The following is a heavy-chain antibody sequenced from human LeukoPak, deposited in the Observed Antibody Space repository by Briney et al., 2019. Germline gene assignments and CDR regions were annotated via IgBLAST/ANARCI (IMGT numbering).Heavy chain of an antibody. V-gene: IGHV4-59*12. CDR1: GGSISSYY. D-gene: IGHD6-13*01. CDR3: ARDVVTFLAAADKHAFDI. CDR2: INYSWST. Sequence: PSETLSLTCTVSGGSISSYYWRWLRQRPRQGLGWMGSINYSWSTYYNSSLKSRVTISVDTSKNQYSLTLSYVSGADTDVYYCARDVVTFLAAADKHAFDIWGQETTVTVSS. J-gene: IGHJ3*02.